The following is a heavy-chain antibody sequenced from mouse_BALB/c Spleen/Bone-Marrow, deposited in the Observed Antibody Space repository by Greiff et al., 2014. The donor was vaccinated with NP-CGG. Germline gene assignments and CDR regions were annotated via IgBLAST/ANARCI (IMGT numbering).Heavy chain of an antibody. CDR2: INPGSGGI. D-gene: IGHD1-1*01. CDR1: GYAFTNYW. CDR3: ARELVRGMDY. Sequence: VQLVESGAELVRPGTSVKVSCKASGYAFTNYWIEWIKQRPGQGPEWIGVINPGSGGINYNEKFKGKATLTADKSSSTAYMQLSSLTSDDSAVYFCARELVRGMDYWGQGTSVTVSS. J-gene: IGHJ4*01. V-gene: IGHV1-54*01.